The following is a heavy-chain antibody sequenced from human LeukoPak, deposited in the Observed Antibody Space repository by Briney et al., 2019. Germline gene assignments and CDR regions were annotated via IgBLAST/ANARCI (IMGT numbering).Heavy chain of an antibody. D-gene: IGHD5-12*01. CDR1: GFTFDDYG. CDR2: INSDGSST. J-gene: IGHJ6*03. V-gene: IGHV3-20*04. CDR3: ARGYSGYGGYYYYYMDV. Sequence: GGSLRRSCAASGFTFDDYGMSWVRQAPGKGLVWVSRINSDGSSTSYADSVKGRFTISRDNAKNSLHLQMNSLRAEDTALYYCARGYSGYGGYYYYYMDVWGKGTTVTVSS.